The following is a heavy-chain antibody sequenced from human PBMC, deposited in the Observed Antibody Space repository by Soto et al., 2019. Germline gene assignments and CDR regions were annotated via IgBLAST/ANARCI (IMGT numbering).Heavy chain of an antibody. CDR3: AKGQHCTNGVCYYFDY. CDR1: GFTFSSYA. V-gene: IGHV3-23*01. Sequence: GDSLKISCAASGFTFSSYAMSWVRQAPGKGLEWVSAISGSGGSTYYADSVKGRFTISRDNSKNTLYLQMNSLRAEDTAVYYCAKGQHCTNGVCYYFDYWGQGTLVTVSS. D-gene: IGHD2-8*01. J-gene: IGHJ4*02. CDR2: ISGSGGST.